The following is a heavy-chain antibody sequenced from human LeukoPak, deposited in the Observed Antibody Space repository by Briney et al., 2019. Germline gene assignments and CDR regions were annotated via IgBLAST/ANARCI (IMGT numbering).Heavy chain of an antibody. Sequence: ASVKVSCKASGYTFTSYYMHWVRQAPGQGLEWMGIINPSGGSTSYAQKFQGRVTMTRDMSTSTVYMELSSLRSEDTAVYYCARDGGNWNYYYYYYYYMDVWGKGTTVTVSS. V-gene: IGHV1-46*01. J-gene: IGHJ6*03. CDR3: ARDGGNWNYYYYYYYYMDV. D-gene: IGHD1-7*01. CDR1: GYTFTSYY. CDR2: INPSGGST.